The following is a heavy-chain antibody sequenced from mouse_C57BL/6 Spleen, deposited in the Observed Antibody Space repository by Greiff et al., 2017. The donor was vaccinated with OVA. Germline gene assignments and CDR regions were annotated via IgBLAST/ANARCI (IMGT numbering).Heavy chain of an antibody. CDR2: IRSKSNNYAT. Sequence: EVMLVESGGGLVQPKGSLKLSCAASGFSFNTYAMNWVRQAPGKGLEWVARIRSKSNNYATYYADSVKDRFTISRDDSESMLYLQMNNLKTEDTAMYYCVRTHYYGSTYWYFDVWGTGTTVTVSS. D-gene: IGHD1-1*01. CDR3: VRTHYYGSTYWYFDV. J-gene: IGHJ1*03. CDR1: GFSFNTYA. V-gene: IGHV10-1*01.